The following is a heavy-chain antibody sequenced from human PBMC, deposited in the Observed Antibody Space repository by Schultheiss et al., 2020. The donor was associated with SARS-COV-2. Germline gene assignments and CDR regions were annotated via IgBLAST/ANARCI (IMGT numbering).Heavy chain of an antibody. CDR2: ISGSSTYT. CDR3: ARVGRLEGLVGTSFYGVDV. Sequence: GGSLRLSCAASGFTFSSYSMNWVRQAPGKGLEWVSYISGSSTYTNFADSVKGRFTISRHNAKQSLYLQMNSLRPEDTAVYYCARVGRLEGLVGTSFYGVDVWGQGTTVTVSS. D-gene: IGHD1-26*01. J-gene: IGHJ6*02. V-gene: IGHV3-21*05. CDR1: GFTFSSYS.